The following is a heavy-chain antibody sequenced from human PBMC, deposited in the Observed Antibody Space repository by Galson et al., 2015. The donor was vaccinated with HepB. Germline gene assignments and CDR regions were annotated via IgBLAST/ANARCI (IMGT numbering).Heavy chain of an antibody. D-gene: IGHD6-19*01. Sequence: SLRLSCAASGFTVSSNYMSWVRQAPGKGLEWVPVIYSGGSTYYADSVKGRFTISRDNSKNTLYLQMNSLRAEDTAVYYCARGPTLYSSGWTDYWGQGTLVTVSS. V-gene: IGHV3-53*01. CDR1: GFTVSSNY. CDR2: IYSGGST. J-gene: IGHJ4*02. CDR3: ARGPTLYSSGWTDY.